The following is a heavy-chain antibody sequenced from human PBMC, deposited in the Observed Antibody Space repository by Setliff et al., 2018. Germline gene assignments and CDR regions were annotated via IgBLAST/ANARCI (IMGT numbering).Heavy chain of an antibody. CDR2: ISAKNGNR. J-gene: IGHJ2*01. Sequence: GASVKVSCKASGYSFTSYGISWVRQAPGQGLEWMGWISAKNGNRNYAQKLQGRVTMTTDTSTSTAYMELRSLRSDDTAVYYCARDFPTVVTPKEYFDLWGRGTLVTVSS. D-gene: IGHD4-17*01. CDR3: ARDFPTVVTPKEYFDL. V-gene: IGHV1-18*01. CDR1: GYSFTSYG.